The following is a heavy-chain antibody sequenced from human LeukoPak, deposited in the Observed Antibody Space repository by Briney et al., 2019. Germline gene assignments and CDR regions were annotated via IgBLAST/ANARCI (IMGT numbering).Heavy chain of an antibody. Sequence: GGSPGLSCAASGFTFSTYCMNWVRQAPGKGLEWVSSITSSSSHIYYADSVKGRFTISRDNAKNSLYLQMNSLRAEDTAVYYCARDLPAGMIWGQGTLVTVSS. V-gene: IGHV3-21*01. CDR1: GFTFSTYC. CDR3: ARDLPAGMI. J-gene: IGHJ4*01. D-gene: IGHD6-19*01. CDR2: ITSSSSHI.